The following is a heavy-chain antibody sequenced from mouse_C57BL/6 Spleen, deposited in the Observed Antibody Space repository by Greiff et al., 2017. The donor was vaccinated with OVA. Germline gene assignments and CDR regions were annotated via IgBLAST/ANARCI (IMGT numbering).Heavy chain of an antibody. CDR1: GYTFTSYG. Sequence: VQLQQSGAELARPGASVTLSCKASGYTFTSYGISWVKQRTGQGLEWIGEIYPRSGNTYYNEKFKGKATLTADKSSSTAYMELRSLTSEDSAVYFCARRFEDAMDYWGQGTSVTVSS. CDR3: ARRFEDAMDY. V-gene: IGHV1-81*01. J-gene: IGHJ4*01. CDR2: IYPRSGNT.